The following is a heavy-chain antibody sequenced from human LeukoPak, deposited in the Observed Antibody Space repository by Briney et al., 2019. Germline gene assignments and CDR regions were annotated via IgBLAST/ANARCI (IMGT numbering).Heavy chain of an antibody. CDR2: VISSSSII. D-gene: IGHD2-15*01. Sequence: GGSLRLPCAASGFTLSTYSMNWVRQAPGKGLEWVSYVISSSSIIYYSDSVKGRFTISRDNAKNSLYLQMNSVRVEDTAVYYRAREEGYCSGGSCYTWYYMDVWGKGTTVTVSS. J-gene: IGHJ6*03. CDR1: GFTLSTYS. V-gene: IGHV3-48*01. CDR3: AREEGYCSGGSCYTWYYMDV.